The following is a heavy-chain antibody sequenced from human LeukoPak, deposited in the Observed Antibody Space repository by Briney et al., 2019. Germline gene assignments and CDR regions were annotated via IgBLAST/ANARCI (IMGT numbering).Heavy chain of an antibody. CDR3: ASGYCSGGSCYSGDI. V-gene: IGHV4-30-2*01. CDR1: GGSISSCGYS. D-gene: IGHD2-15*01. J-gene: IGHJ3*02. CDR2: IYHSGST. Sequence: PSQTLSLTCAVSGGSISSCGYSWSWIRQPPGKGLEWIGYIYHSGSTYYNPALKSRVTISVDRSKKQFSNKLSSVPAADTAVYYCASGYCSGGSCYSGDIWGQGTMVTVSS.